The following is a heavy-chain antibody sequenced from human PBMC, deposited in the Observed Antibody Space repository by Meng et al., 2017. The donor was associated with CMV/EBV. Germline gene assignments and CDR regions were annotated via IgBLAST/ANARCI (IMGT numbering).Heavy chain of an antibody. CDR3: AKGFDP. CDR2: IRYDGSNK. Sequence: GESLKISCAASGFTFSSYGMHWVRQAPGKGLEWVVFIRYDGSNKYYADSVKGRFTISRDNSKNTLYLQMNSLRAEDTAVYYCAKGFDPWGQGTLVTVSS. CDR1: GFTFSSYG. J-gene: IGHJ5*02. V-gene: IGHV3-30*02.